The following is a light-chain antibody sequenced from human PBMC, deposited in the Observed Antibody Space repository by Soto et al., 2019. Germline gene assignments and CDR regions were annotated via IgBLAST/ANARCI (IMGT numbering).Light chain of an antibody. CDR2: DVS. V-gene: IGLV2-14*01. CDR1: SSDVGGYNY. Sequence: QSVLTQPASVSGSPGQSITISCTGTSSDVGGYNYVSWYQQHPGKAPKLMIYDVSNRPSGVSNRFSGSKSGNTASLTISGFQAEDEADYYCSSYISRSSYVVGTGTKVT. J-gene: IGLJ1*01. CDR3: SSYISRSSYV.